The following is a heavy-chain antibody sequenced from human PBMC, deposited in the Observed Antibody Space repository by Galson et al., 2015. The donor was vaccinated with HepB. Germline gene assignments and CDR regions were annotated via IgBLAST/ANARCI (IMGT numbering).Heavy chain of an antibody. D-gene: IGHD2-2*02. CDR3: ARDGTRYCSSTSCYTSY. V-gene: IGHV3-21*01. CDR2: ISSSSSYI. Sequence: SLRLSCAASGFTFSSYSMNWVRQAPGKGLEWVSSISSSSSYIYYADSVKGRFTISRDNAKNSLYLQMNSLRAEDTAVYYCARDGTRYCSSTSCYTSYWGQGTLVTVSS. J-gene: IGHJ4*02. CDR1: GFTFSSYS.